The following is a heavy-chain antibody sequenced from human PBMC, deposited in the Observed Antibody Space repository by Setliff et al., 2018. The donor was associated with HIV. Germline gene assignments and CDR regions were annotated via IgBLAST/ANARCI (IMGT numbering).Heavy chain of an antibody. CDR3: ARDRSGTSYAGDDAFDI. CDR1: GGSISIYY. D-gene: IGHD3-3*01. J-gene: IGHJ3*02. Sequence: KPSETLSLTCTVSGGSISIYYWSWIRQLPGEGQEWIGRISAGGYTYYNPSLQSRVTMSVDMSKNQFSLKLSSVTAADTAIYYCARDRSGTSYAGDDAFDIWGQGTMVTVSS. CDR2: ISAGGYT. V-gene: IGHV4-4*07.